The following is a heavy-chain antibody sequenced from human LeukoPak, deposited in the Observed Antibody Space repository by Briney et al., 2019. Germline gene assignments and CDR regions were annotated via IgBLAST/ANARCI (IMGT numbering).Heavy chain of an antibody. J-gene: IGHJ4*02. CDR1: GGSFSGYY. Sequence: SETLSLTCAVYGGSFSGYYWSWIRQPAGKGLEWIGRIYTSGSTNYNPSLKSRVTMSVDTSKNQFSLKLSSVTAADTAVYYCARDSSSWSFDYWGQGTLVTVSS. CDR3: ARDSSSWSFDY. CDR2: IYTSGST. V-gene: IGHV4-4*07. D-gene: IGHD6-13*01.